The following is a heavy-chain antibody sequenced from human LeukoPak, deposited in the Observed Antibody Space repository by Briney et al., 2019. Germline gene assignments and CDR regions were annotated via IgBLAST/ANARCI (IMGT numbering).Heavy chain of an antibody. J-gene: IGHJ5*02. V-gene: IGHV5-51*01. CDR1: GYSFTSYW. Sequence: GESLKISCQGSGYSFTSYWIGWVRQMPGKGLEWMGIIYPGDSDVRYSPSFQGQVTISADKSISTAYLQWSSLKASDTAMYYCARHRPRYNWNYVLFDPWGQGTLVTVSS. CDR2: IYPGDSDV. D-gene: IGHD1-7*01. CDR3: ARHRPRYNWNYVLFDP.